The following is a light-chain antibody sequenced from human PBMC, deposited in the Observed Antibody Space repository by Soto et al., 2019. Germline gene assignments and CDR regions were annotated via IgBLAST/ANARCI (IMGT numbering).Light chain of an antibody. CDR2: GNN. CDR1: SSNIGSNT. V-gene: IGLV1-44*01. CDR3: AAWDDSLNGYV. Sequence: QSVLTQPPSGSGTPGQRVTISCSGSSSNIGSNTVNWYQQLPGTAPKLLIYGNNERPSGVPDRFSGSKSGTSASLAISGLQSEDEADYYCAAWDDSLNGYVFGTGTKVTVL. J-gene: IGLJ1*01.